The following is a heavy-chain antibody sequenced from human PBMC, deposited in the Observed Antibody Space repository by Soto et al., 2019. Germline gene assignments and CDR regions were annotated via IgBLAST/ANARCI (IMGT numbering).Heavy chain of an antibody. CDR3: ARDPLGATTGNYFDY. CDR2: ISAYNGNT. Sequence: ASVKVSCKASGYTFTSYGISWVRQAPGQGLEWMGWISAYNGNTNYAQKLQGRVTMTTDTSTSTAYMELRSLRSDDTAVYYCARDPLGATTGNYFDYWGQGTLVTVSS. V-gene: IGHV1-18*01. CDR1: GYTFTSYG. D-gene: IGHD1-26*01. J-gene: IGHJ4*02.